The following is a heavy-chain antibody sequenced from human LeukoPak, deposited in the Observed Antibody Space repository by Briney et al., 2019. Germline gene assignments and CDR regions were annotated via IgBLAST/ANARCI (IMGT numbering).Heavy chain of an antibody. Sequence: ASVKVSCKVSGDTLTELSTHWVRQAPRKGLEWMGGFDPEHGEMIYAQKLQGRVTMTEDRSTDTAYMELSSLRSEDTAVYYCATGGPWDLLKYWGQGTLVTVSS. CDR1: GDTLTELS. CDR3: ATGGPWDLLKY. D-gene: IGHD3-9*01. CDR2: FDPEHGEM. V-gene: IGHV1-24*01. J-gene: IGHJ4*02.